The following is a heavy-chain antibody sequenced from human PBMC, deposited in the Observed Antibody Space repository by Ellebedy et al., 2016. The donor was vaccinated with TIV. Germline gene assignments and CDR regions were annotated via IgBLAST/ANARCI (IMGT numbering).Heavy chain of an antibody. Sequence: PGGSLRLSCAAFGFAFDTDWMTWVRPVPGKGLEWVANINQDGSDKSYVDSVEGRFTISRDNAKYSLFLQMDSLGAEDTAVYYCARGGASSSRYWRNWGQGALVTVSS. V-gene: IGHV3-7*01. D-gene: IGHD6-13*01. J-gene: IGHJ4*02. CDR1: GFAFDTDW. CDR2: INQDGSDK. CDR3: ARGGASSSRYWRN.